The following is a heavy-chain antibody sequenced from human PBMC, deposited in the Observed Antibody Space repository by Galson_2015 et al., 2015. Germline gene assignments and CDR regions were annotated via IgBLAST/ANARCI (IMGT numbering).Heavy chain of an antibody. D-gene: IGHD4-17*01. Sequence: SLRLSCAASVFTVSSKYMSWVRQAPRKGLEWVSILYRDGSAFYADFVKGRFTISRDNSKNTLYLQLNSLRAEDTAVYYCVREGGDDYGDFGAWGQGPLVTVSS. CDR2: LYRDGSA. CDR3: VREGGDDYGDFGA. CDR1: VFTVSSKY. J-gene: IGHJ5*02. V-gene: IGHV3-53*01.